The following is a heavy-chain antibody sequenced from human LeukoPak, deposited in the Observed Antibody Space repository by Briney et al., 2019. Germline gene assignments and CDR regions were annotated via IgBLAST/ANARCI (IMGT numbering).Heavy chain of an antibody. CDR1: GGSISSYY. D-gene: IGHD6-13*01. J-gene: IGHJ4*02. CDR3: ARRSIAAAGSFDY. V-gene: IGHV4-59*01. Sequence: SETLSLTCTVSGGSISSYYWRWIRQPPGKGLEWIGYIYYSGSTNYNPSLKSRVTISVDTSKNQFSLKLSSVTAADTAVYYCARRSIAAAGSFDYWGQGTLVTVSS. CDR2: IYYSGST.